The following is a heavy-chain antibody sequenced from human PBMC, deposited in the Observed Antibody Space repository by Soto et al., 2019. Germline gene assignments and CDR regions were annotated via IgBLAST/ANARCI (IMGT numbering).Heavy chain of an antibody. CDR1: GFTFSSYG. D-gene: IGHD6-13*01. Sequence: PGGSLRLSCAASGFTFSSYGMHWVRQAPGKGLEWVAVIWYDGSNKYYADSVKGRFTISRDNSKNTLYLQMNSLRAEDTAVYYCARDKVAAAGNLYWFDPWGQGTLVTVSS. V-gene: IGHV3-33*01. CDR2: IWYDGSNK. CDR3: ARDKVAAAGNLYWFDP. J-gene: IGHJ5*02.